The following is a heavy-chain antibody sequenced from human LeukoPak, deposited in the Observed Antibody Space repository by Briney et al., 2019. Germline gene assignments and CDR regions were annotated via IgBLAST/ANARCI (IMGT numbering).Heavy chain of an antibody. J-gene: IGHJ4*02. CDR1: GFTFSSYG. D-gene: IGHD1-26*01. CDR2: IRYDGSNK. Sequence: PGGSLRLSCAASGFTFSSYGMHWVRQAPGKGLEWVAFIRYDGSNKYYADSVKGRFTISRDNSKNTLYLQMNSLRGEDTAVYYCAKDLTGVGANMFDYWGQGTLVTVSS. V-gene: IGHV3-30*02. CDR3: AKDLTGVGANMFDY.